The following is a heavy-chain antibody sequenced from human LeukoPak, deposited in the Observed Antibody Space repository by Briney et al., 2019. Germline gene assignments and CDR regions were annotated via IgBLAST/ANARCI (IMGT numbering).Heavy chain of an antibody. D-gene: IGHD3-10*02. CDR3: AKGVNYFVLEY. CDR2: LSPSGGIT. J-gene: IGHJ4*02. V-gene: IGHV3-23*01. CDR1: GFTFSSFG. Sequence: GGSLRLSCAASGFTFSSFGLYWVRQAPGKGLEWVSALSPSGGITYYEDSVKGRFTISRDNSKNTLYLQMNSLRAEDTAVYYCAKGVNYFVLEYWGQGTLVTISS.